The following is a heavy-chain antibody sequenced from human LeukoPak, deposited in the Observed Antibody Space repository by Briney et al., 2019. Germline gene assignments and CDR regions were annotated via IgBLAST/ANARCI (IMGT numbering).Heavy chain of an antibody. CDR2: IYYSGST. D-gene: IGHD5-18*01. Sequence: SETLSLTCAVYGGSFSGYYWGWIRQPPGKGLEWIGSIYYSGSTYYNPSLKSRVTISVDTSKNQFSLKLSSVTAADTAVYYCARDALDTAMVRVYYYGMDVWGQGTTVTVSS. CDR3: ARDALDTAMVRVYYYGMDV. CDR1: GGSFSGYY. J-gene: IGHJ6*02. V-gene: IGHV4-39*01.